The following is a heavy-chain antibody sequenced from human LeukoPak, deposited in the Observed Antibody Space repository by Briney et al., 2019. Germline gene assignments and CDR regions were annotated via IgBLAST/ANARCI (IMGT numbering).Heavy chain of an antibody. J-gene: IGHJ3*02. CDR2: ISYDGSNK. CDR1: GFTFSSYA. CDR3: ARDLISSRSSAFDI. D-gene: IGHD6-13*01. Sequence: GGSLRLSCAASGFTFSSYAMHWVRQAPGKGLEWVAVISYDGSNKYYADSVKGRFTISRDNSKNTLYLQMNSLRAEDTAVYYCARDLISSRSSAFDIWGQGTMATVSS. V-gene: IGHV3-30-3*01.